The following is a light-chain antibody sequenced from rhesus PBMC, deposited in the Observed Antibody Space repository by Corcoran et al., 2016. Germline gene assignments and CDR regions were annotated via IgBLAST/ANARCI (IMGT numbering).Light chain of an antibody. CDR3: QQYYSSPDS. CDR2: WAS. J-gene: IGKJ2*01. V-gene: IGKV4-1*01. CDR1: QSLLYSSNNTNY. Sequence: DIVMTQSPDSLAVSLGERVTINCKSSQSLLYSSNNTNYIAWYQQKPGQAPNLLIYWASTRESGVTNRFSGSGAGTECTLTISVLKAEDVAVYYCQQYYSSPDSFGQGTKVEIK.